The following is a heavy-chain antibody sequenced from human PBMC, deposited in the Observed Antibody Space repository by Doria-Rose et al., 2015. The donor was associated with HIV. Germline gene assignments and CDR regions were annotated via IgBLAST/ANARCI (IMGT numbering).Heavy chain of an antibody. D-gene: IGHD6-13*01. CDR2: IFSDDER. J-gene: IGHJ4*02. CDR1: GVSLSSPGMG. Sequence: QITLKESGPVPVKPTETLTLTCTVSGVSLSSPGMGVSWIRQPPGKALEWLANIFSDDERSYKTSLKSRLTISRGTSKSQVVPTMTDTDPVDTATYYCARIKSSRWYHKYYFDFWGQGTLVIVSA. V-gene: IGHV2-26*01. CDR3: ARIKSSRWYHKYYFDF.